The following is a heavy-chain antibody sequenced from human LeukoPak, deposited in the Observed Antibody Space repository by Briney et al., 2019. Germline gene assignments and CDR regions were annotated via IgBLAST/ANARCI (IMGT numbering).Heavy chain of an antibody. CDR2: ISSSGSTI. V-gene: IGHV3-11*01. Sequence: GGSLRLSCAASGFTFSDYYMSWIRQAPGKGLEWVSYISSSGSTIYYADSVKGRFTISRDNAKNSLYLQMNSLRAEDTAVYYCAKEFTELPQVPRVGYFDYWGQGTLVTVSS. D-gene: IGHD1-26*01. CDR1: GFTFSDYY. J-gene: IGHJ4*02. CDR3: AKEFTELPQVPRVGYFDY.